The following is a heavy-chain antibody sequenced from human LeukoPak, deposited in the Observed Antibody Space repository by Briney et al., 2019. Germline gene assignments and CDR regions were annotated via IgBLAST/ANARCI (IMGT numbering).Heavy chain of an antibody. Sequence: SETLSLTCAVYGGSFSGYYWSWIRQPPGKGLEWIGEINHSGSTNYNPSLKSRVTISVDTSKNQFSLKLSSVTAADTAVYYCARAKRLRDGYNSGAFDIWGQGTMVTVSS. CDR2: INHSGST. V-gene: IGHV4-34*01. CDR1: GGSFSGYY. CDR3: ARAKRLRDGYNSGAFDI. D-gene: IGHD5-24*01. J-gene: IGHJ3*02.